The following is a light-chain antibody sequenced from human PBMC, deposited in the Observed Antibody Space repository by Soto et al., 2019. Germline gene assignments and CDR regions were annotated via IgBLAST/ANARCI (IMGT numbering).Light chain of an antibody. J-gene: IGKJ1*01. CDR3: QQYSEWPPMT. Sequence: VMTQSPATLSVSPGERATLSCWASETVATNLAWYQQKPGQAPRLLISGASTRASGISDRFRGSGSGTEFTLTISSLRSEDYAINYCQQYSEWPPMTFGQGTKVEI. CDR1: ETVATN. CDR2: GAS. V-gene: IGKV3-15*01.